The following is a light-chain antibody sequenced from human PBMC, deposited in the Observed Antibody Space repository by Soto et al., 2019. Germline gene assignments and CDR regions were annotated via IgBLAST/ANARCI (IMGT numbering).Light chain of an antibody. Sequence: QSALTQPASVSGSPGQSITISCTGTSSDVGSYNLVSWYQQHPGKAPKLMLYEVSKRPSGVSNRFSGSKSGNTASLTISGLQAADEADYYCCSYAGINTFYVFGTGTKLTVL. V-gene: IGLV2-23*02. CDR2: EVS. J-gene: IGLJ1*01. CDR3: CSYAGINTFYV. CDR1: SSDVGSYNL.